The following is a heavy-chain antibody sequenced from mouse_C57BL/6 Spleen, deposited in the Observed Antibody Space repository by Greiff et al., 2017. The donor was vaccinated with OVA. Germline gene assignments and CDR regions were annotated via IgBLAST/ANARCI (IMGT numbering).Heavy chain of an antibody. CDR2: IYPRSGNT. V-gene: IGHV1-81*01. CDR1: GYTFTSYG. CDR3: AREAY. J-gene: IGHJ3*01. Sequence: VKLMESGAELARPGASVKLSCKASGYTFTSYGISWVKQRTGQGLEWIGEIYPRSGNTYYNEKFKGKATLTADKSSSTAYMELRSLTSEDSAVYFSAREAYWGQGTLVTVSA.